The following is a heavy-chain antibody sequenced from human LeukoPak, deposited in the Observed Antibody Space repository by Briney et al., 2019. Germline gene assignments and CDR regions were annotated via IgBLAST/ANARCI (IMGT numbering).Heavy chain of an antibody. CDR2: IKQDGSGK. CDR1: GFTFSSYW. Sequence: PGGSLRLSCAASGFTFSSYWMSWVRQAPGKGLEWVANIKQDGSGKYYVDSVKGRFTISRDNAKNSLYLQMNSLRAEDTAVYYCAKGSYYYGSGADYWGQGTLVTVSS. D-gene: IGHD3-10*01. J-gene: IGHJ4*02. CDR3: AKGSYYYGSGADY. V-gene: IGHV3-7*03.